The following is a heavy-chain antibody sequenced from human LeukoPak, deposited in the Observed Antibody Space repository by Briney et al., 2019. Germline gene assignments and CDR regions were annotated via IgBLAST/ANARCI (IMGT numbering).Heavy chain of an antibody. D-gene: IGHD2-15*01. CDR3: ATATLDY. CDR1: GFSFSDYS. CDR2: INSISTTI. J-gene: IGHJ4*02. V-gene: IGHV3-48*01. Sequence: GGSLRLSCSASGFSFSDYSMNWVRQAPGKGLEWISYINSISTTIYYADSVKGRLTISRDNGKNSLHLQMNGLRAEDTAVYFCATATLDYWGQGILVTVSS.